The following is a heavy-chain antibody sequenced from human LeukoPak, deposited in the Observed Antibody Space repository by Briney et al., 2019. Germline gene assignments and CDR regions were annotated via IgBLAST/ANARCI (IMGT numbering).Heavy chain of an antibody. CDR3: AREGWELLAFDI. Sequence: RGGSLRLSCAASGFTFSSYAMTWVRQAPDKGLEWVSAISGSDGSTYYADSVKGRFTISRDDSQNTLYLQMNSLSAEDTAVYYCAREGWELLAFDIWGQGTMVTVSS. CDR2: ISGSDGST. CDR1: GFTFSSYA. J-gene: IGHJ3*02. V-gene: IGHV3-23*01. D-gene: IGHD1-26*01.